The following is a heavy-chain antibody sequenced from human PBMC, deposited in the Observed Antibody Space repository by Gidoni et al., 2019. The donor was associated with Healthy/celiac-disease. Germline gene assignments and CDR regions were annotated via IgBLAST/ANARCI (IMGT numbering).Heavy chain of an antibody. CDR3: ARGQSTTPAWGSYRYTGTTFDY. J-gene: IGHJ4*02. CDR2: INHSGST. CDR1: GGSFSGYY. V-gene: IGHV4-34*01. Sequence: QVQLQQWGAGLLKPSETLSPPCAVYGGSFSGYYWSWLRQPPGTGLEWIGEINHSGSTHYNPSLKSRVTISVDTSKNQFSLKLSSVTAADTAVYYCARGQSTTPAWGSYRYTGTTFDYWGQGTLVTVSS. D-gene: IGHD3-16*02.